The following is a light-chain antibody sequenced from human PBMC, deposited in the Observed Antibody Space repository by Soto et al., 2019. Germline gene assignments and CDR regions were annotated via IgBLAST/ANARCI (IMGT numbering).Light chain of an antibody. CDR3: CSYAGGVI. Sequence: QSVLTQPASVSGSPGQSITISCTGTSSDVGSYNLVSWYQQHPGKAPKLMIYEGTKRPSGVSNRFSGSKSGNTASLTISGLQAEDEADYYCCSYAGGVIFGGGTTLTV. CDR2: EGT. V-gene: IGLV2-23*01. J-gene: IGLJ2*01. CDR1: SSDVGSYNL.